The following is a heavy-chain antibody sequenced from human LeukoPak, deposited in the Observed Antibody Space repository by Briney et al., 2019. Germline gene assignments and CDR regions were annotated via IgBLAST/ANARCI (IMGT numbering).Heavy chain of an antibody. Sequence: SETMSLTCTVSGGSISSSSYYWGWIRQPPGKGLGWIGSFYYSGSTYYNPSLKSRVTIPVDTSKNQFSLKLSSVTAADTAVYYCARLASPDFWSGYYPTVVDYWGQGTLVTVSS. CDR2: FYYSGST. D-gene: IGHD3-3*01. V-gene: IGHV4-39*01. CDR3: ARLASPDFWSGYYPTVVDY. J-gene: IGHJ4*02. CDR1: GGSISSSSYY.